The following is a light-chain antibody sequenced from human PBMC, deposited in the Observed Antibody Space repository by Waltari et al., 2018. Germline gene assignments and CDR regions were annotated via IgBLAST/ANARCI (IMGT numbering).Light chain of an antibody. CDR2: QDK. CDR1: QLGNTY. V-gene: IGLV3-1*01. Sequence: SFELTQPPSVSVSAGQTATITCSGDQLGNTYTSWYQQKPGQSPVVVIFQDKKRPSGIPERFSGSNSGNTATLTISGTQATDEADYYCQTWDATSTFVFGSGTTVSVL. CDR3: QTWDATSTFV. J-gene: IGLJ1*01.